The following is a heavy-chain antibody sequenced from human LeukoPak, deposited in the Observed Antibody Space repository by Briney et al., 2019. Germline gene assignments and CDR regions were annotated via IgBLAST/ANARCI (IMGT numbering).Heavy chain of an antibody. CDR3: ARDPGGNQNGFDI. Sequence: GGSLRLSCAASGFTFSRYAMHWVRQAPGKGLEWVAVISYDGSNKYYADSVKGRFTISRDNSKNTLYLQMNSLRTEDTAVYYCARDPGGNQNGFDIWGQGTMVTVSS. CDR2: ISYDGSNK. CDR1: GFTFSRYA. D-gene: IGHD3-16*01. J-gene: IGHJ3*02. V-gene: IGHV3-30-3*01.